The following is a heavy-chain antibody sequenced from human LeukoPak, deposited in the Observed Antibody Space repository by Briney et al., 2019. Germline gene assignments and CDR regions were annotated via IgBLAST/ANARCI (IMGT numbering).Heavy chain of an antibody. J-gene: IGHJ4*02. V-gene: IGHV3-23*01. D-gene: IGHD1-26*01. Sequence: GGSLRPSCAASGFTFSNYAMNWVRQAPGKGLEWVSGIYGSGGNTYHADSVEGRFSISRDNSKSTVFLQMNSLRVEDTAVYYCASSSSGNYNCWGQGTLVTVSS. CDR3: ASSSSGNYNC. CDR2: IYGSGGNT. CDR1: GFTFSNYA.